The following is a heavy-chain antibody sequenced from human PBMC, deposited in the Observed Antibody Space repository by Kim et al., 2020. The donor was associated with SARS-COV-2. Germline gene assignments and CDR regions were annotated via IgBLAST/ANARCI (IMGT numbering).Heavy chain of an antibody. CDR2: ISYDGSNK. CDR3: ARDPVEPSTFDY. D-gene: IGHD6-19*01. CDR1: GFTFSSYA. J-gene: IGHJ4*02. V-gene: IGHV3-30*04. Sequence: GGSLRLSCAASGFTFSSYAMHWVRQAPGKGLEWVAVISYDGSNKYYADSVKGRFTISRDNSKNTLYLQMNSLRAEDTAVYYCARDPVEPSTFDYWGQGT.